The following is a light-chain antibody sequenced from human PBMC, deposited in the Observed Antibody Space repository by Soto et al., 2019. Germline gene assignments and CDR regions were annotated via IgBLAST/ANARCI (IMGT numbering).Light chain of an antibody. CDR3: SSYTSSSLYV. CDR2: DVS. V-gene: IGLV2-14*01. J-gene: IGLJ1*01. Sequence: QSVLTQPASVSGSPGQSITMSCTGTSSDVGGYNYVSWYQQLPGKAPKLMIYDVSDRPSGVSNRFSGSKSGNTASLTISGLQAEDEADYYCSSYTSSSLYVFGTGTKVTV. CDR1: SSDVGGYNY.